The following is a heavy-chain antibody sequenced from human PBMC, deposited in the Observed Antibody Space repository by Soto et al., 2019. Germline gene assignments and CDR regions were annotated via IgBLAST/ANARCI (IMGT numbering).Heavy chain of an antibody. V-gene: IGHV3-30*18. CDR1: GITFGRYD. J-gene: IGHJ6*02. D-gene: IGHD3-22*01. CDR3: EKPYYYDSSGSIMDV. CDR2: ISYDGSNQ. Sequence: CVRLSCAAAGITFGRYDMHGVRQPPGKVLEWVAVISYDGSNQYYADSVKGRFTISRDNSRNKLYLQMNSLRAEDTAVYYCEKPYYYDSSGSIMDVRGQRTTVTVS.